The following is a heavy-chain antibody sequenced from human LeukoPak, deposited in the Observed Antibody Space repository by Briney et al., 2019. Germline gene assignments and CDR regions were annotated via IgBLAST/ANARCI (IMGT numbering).Heavy chain of an antibody. Sequence: ASVKVSCKASGYTFTGYYMHWVRQAPGQGLEWMGWINPNSGGTNYAQKFQSRVTMTRDTSISTAYMELSRLRSDDTAVYYCARDGVNVVVPAAMTGVMDYWGQGTLVTVSS. CDR3: ARDGVNVVVPAAMTGVMDY. CDR2: INPNSGGT. D-gene: IGHD2-2*01. V-gene: IGHV1-2*02. CDR1: GYTFTGYY. J-gene: IGHJ4*02.